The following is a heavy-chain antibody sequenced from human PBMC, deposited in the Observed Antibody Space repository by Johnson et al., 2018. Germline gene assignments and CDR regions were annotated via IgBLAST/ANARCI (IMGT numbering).Heavy chain of an antibody. CDR1: GFTFSSYG. Sequence: QVQLVQSGGGVVQPGRSLRLSCAASGFTFSSYGMHWVRQAPGKGLEWVAVISYDGSNKYYADSVKGRFTISRDNSKNTMYLQMNSLRAEDKAVYDCAKDRGALYSSSWYGMDVWGQGTTVTVSS. CDR2: ISYDGSNK. D-gene: IGHD6-13*01. J-gene: IGHJ6*02. V-gene: IGHV3-30*18. CDR3: AKDRGALYSSSWYGMDV.